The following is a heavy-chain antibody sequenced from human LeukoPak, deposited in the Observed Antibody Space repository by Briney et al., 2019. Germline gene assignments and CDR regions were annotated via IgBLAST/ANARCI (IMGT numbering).Heavy chain of an antibody. J-gene: IGHJ3*02. CDR1: GGSIRYYY. Sequence: SETLSLTCTVSGGSIRYYYWSWIRQPPGKGLQWIGYIYSTGTTNYNPSLKSRLTISVDTSKNQFSLKLTSVTAADTAIYYCARDGAFDIWGQGTMVTVSP. CDR3: ARDGAFDI. CDR2: IYSTGTT. V-gene: IGHV4-59*01.